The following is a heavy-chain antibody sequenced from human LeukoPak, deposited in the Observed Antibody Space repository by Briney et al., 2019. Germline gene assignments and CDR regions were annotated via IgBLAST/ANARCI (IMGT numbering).Heavy chain of an antibody. D-gene: IGHD6-13*01. CDR1: GFTFNINW. J-gene: IGHJ4*02. Sequence: GGSLRLSCAASGFTFNINWMHWARQAPGKGLEWVASINPGGGGKYYVESLKGRFTISRDDAKNSLYLQMNSLRAEDTAVYYCVKDGIWSFDYWGRGTLVTVSS. V-gene: IGHV3-7*01. CDR2: INPGGGGK. CDR3: VKDGIWSFDY.